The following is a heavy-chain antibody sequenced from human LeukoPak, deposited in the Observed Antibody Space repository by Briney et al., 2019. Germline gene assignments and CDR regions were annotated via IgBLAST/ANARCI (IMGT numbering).Heavy chain of an antibody. Sequence: QAGGSLRLSCAASGFTFSSYGMHWVRQAPGKGLEWVAVISYDGSNKYYADSVKGRFTMSRDNSKNTLYLQMNSLRAEDTAVYYCAKDGQGLTYYFDYWGQGTLVTVSS. CDR1: GFTFSSYG. CDR2: ISYDGSNK. V-gene: IGHV3-30*18. CDR3: AKDGQGLTYYFDY. D-gene: IGHD1-14*01. J-gene: IGHJ4*02.